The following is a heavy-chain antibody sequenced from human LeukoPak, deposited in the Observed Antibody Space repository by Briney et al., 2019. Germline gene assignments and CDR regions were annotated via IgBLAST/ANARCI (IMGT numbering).Heavy chain of an antibody. CDR1: GGTFSSYA. D-gene: IGHD6-6*01. CDR2: IIPIFGTA. V-gene: IGHV1-69*01. Sequence: SVKVSCKASGGTFSSYAISWVRQAPGQGLEWMGGIIPIFGTANYAQKFQGRVTITADESTSTAYMELSSLRSEDTAVYYCARDGSSSSGGYYYYGMDVWGQGTTVTVSS. J-gene: IGHJ6*02. CDR3: ARDGSSSSGGYYYYGMDV.